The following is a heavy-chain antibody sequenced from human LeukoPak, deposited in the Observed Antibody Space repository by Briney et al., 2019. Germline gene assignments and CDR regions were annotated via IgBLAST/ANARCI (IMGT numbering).Heavy chain of an antibody. J-gene: IGHJ4*02. Sequence: PSETLSLTCTVSGGSISSYYWSWIRQPPGKGLEWIGYIYYSGSTNYNPSLKSRVTTSVDRSKNQFSLKLSSVTAADTAVHYCPRVNNGSYFLDYWGQGTLVTVSS. CDR3: PRVNNGSYFLDY. D-gene: IGHD1-26*01. V-gene: IGHV4-59*01. CDR1: GGSISSYY. CDR2: IYYSGST.